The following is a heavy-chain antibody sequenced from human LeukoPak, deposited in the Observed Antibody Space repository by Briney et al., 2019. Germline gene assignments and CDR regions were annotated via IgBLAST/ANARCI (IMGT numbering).Heavy chain of an antibody. Sequence: PGGSLRLSCAASGFSFSDNYMSWVRQAPGKGLEWISYISGNSGYTKYADSVKGRFTIYRDNARKSLYLQMNNVTAEDPAVYYCCRKDWAYWGRGTLVTVSS. D-gene: IGHD1-14*01. CDR2: ISGNSGYT. CDR3: CRKDWAY. V-gene: IGHV3-11*03. CDR1: GFSFSDNY. J-gene: IGHJ4*02.